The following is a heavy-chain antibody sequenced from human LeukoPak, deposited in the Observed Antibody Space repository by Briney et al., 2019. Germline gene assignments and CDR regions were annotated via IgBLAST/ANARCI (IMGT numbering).Heavy chain of an antibody. V-gene: IGHV1-69*13. CDR3: ARWWDDGSGYSYLYGMDV. CDR1: GGTFSSYA. Sequence: SVKVSCKASGGTFSSYAISWVRQAPGQGLEWMGGIIPIFGTANYAQKFQGRVTITADESTSTVYMELSSLRSEDTAVYYCARWWDDGSGYSYLYGMDVWGQGTTVTVSS. J-gene: IGHJ6*02. CDR2: IIPIFGTA. D-gene: IGHD3-22*01.